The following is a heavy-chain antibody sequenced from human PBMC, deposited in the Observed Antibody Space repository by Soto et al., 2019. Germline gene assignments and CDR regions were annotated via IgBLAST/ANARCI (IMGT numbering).Heavy chain of an antibody. CDR2: IYHSGST. CDR1: GDSLTIGGHY. V-gene: IGHV4-31*03. Sequence: QVRLQESGPGLVRPSQTLSLTCSVSGDSLTIGGHYWTWIRQHPGKGLEWIGYIYHSGSTYYSPSLKSRVTISVDTSENQFSLNLTSMTAADTAVYYCARGGDGFDLWGQGKMVTVSS. J-gene: IGHJ3*01. CDR3: ARGGDGFDL.